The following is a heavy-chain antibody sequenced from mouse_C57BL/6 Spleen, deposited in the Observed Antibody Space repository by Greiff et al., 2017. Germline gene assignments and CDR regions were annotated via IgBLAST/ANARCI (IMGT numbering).Heavy chain of an antibody. V-gene: IGHV1-85*01. Sequence: QVQLKQSGPELVKPGASVKLSCKASGYTFTSYDINWVKQRPGQGLEWIGWIYPRDGSTKYNEKFKGKATLTVDTSSSTAYMELHSLTSEDSAVYFCARYATVVATRAMDYWGQGTSVTVSS. CDR1: GYTFTSYD. D-gene: IGHD1-1*01. CDR3: ARYATVVATRAMDY. J-gene: IGHJ4*01. CDR2: IYPRDGST.